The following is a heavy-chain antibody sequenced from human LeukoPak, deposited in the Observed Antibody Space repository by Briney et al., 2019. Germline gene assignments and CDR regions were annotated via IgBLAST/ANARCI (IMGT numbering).Heavy chain of an antibody. CDR1: GYSFTNYA. CDR3: ARFASSSWWGNYGMDV. D-gene: IGHD6-13*01. J-gene: IGHJ6*02. V-gene: IGHV1-69*13. Sequence: GASVKVSCKASGYSFTNYAFHWVRQAPGQGLEWMGGIIPIFGTANYAQKFQGRVTITADESTSTAYMELSSLRSEDTAVYYCARFASSSWWGNYGMDVWGQGTTVTVSS. CDR2: IIPIFGTA.